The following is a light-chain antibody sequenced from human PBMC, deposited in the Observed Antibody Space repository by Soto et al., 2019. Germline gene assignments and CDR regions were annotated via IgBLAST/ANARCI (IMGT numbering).Light chain of an antibody. Sequence: DIQMTQSPSSLSASVGDRVTITCRASQSISRNLNWYQHKPGKAPKLLTYAASSLQNGVPSRFSGGGSGTEFTLSISSLQPEDFGTYYCQQSYTTASITFGQGTRLEIK. J-gene: IGKJ5*01. CDR1: QSISRN. CDR3: QQSYTTASIT. CDR2: AAS. V-gene: IGKV1-39*01.